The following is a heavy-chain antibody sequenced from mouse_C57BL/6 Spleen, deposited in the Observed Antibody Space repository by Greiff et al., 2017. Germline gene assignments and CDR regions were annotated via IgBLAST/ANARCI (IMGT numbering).Heavy chain of an antibody. V-gene: IGHV1-5*01. J-gene: IGHJ2*01. D-gene: IGHD4-1*01. CDR2: IYPGNSDT. Sequence: EVQLQQSGTVLARPGASVKMSCTTSGYTFTSYWMHWVKQRPGPGLEWIGAIYPGNSDTSYNQKFKGKAKLTAVTSASTAYMELSRLTNEDSAVYYCTREDKLGGFDYWGQGTTLTVAS. CDR1: GYTFTSYW. CDR3: TREDKLGGFDY.